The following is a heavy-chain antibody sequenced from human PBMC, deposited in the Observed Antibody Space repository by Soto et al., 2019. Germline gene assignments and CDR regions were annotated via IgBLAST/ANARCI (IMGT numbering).Heavy chain of an antibody. J-gene: IGHJ4*02. CDR3: ARAQIGYYDFWSGYYGHFDY. D-gene: IGHD3-3*01. V-gene: IGHV4-61*08. CDR1: WGSGGGGGGC. Sequence: PSVPHRLRWSVAWGSGGGGGGCRIWIKQPPGKGLEWIGYIYYSGSTNYNPSLKSRVTISVDTSKNQFSLKLSSVTAADTAVYYCARAQIGYYDFWSGYYGHFDYWGQGTLVTVSS. CDR2: IYYSGST.